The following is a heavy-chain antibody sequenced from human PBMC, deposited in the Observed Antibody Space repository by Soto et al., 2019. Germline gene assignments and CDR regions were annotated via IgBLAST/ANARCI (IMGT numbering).Heavy chain of an antibody. J-gene: IGHJ6*03. D-gene: IGHD2-21*01. CDR1: GFTFSSYW. CDR2: IKQDGSEK. Sequence: GGSLRLSCAASGFTFSSYWMSWVRQAPGKGLEWVANIKQDGSEKYYVDSVKGRFTISRDNAKNSLYLQMNSLRAEDTAVYYCARDREGQGLKYHYYMDVRGKGTTVTVSS. CDR3: ARDREGQGLKYHYYMDV. V-gene: IGHV3-7*01.